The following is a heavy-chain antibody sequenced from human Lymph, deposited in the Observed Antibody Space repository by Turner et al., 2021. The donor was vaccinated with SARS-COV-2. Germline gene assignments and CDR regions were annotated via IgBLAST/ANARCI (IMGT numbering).Heavy chain of an antibody. J-gene: IGHJ6*02. CDR1: GYIFTSYY. CDR2: INPSGSST. D-gene: IGHD5-18*01. CDR3: ARDPPIQIWGDYFYYAMDV. Sequence: QVQLVQSGAEVKKPGASVKVSCKASGYIFTSYYMHWVRNASGQGLECMGIINPSGSSTSDAQKFQGGVTKTRDTATSTVDMELSSLRSEDTAVYYCARDPPIQIWGDYFYYAMDVWGQGTTVTVSS. V-gene: IGHV1-46*01.